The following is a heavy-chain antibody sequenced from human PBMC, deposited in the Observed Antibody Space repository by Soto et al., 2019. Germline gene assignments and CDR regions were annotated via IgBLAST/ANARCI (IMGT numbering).Heavy chain of an antibody. CDR3: ARAARWLQSRYFDL. J-gene: IGHJ2*01. D-gene: IGHD5-12*01. Sequence: PGGSLRLSCAASGFTFSNYDMHWVRQTTGKGLEWVSAIDIAGATYYPDSVKGRFTISREKAKNSLYLQMNSLSADDTAVYYCARAARWLQSRYFDLWGRGTLVTVSS. CDR2: IDIAGAT. CDR1: GFTFSNYD. V-gene: IGHV3-13*01.